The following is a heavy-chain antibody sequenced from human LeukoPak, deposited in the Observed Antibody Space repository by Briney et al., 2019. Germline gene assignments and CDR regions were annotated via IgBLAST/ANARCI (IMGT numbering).Heavy chain of an antibody. Sequence: GGSLRLSCAASGFTFSSYEMNWVRQAPGKGLEWVSYISSSGSTIYYADSVKGRFTISRDNAKNSLYLQMNSLRAEDTAMYYCARDLEDSSPFGAFDMWGQGTMVTVSS. CDR3: ARDLEDSSPFGAFDM. CDR1: GFTFSSYE. J-gene: IGHJ3*02. CDR2: ISSSGSTI. V-gene: IGHV3-48*03. D-gene: IGHD3-22*01.